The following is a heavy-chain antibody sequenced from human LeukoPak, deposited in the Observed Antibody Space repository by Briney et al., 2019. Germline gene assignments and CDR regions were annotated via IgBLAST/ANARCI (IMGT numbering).Heavy chain of an antibody. CDR1: GFTFSSSW. V-gene: IGHV3-7*01. Sequence: GGSLRLSCATSGFTFSSSWMSWVRQAPGKGLECVANIKEDGREKYYVDSVKGRFTISRDNAKNSLYLQMSSLRAEDTAVYYRARGLLVYDFWSGYYYYYGMDVWGQGTTVTVSS. J-gene: IGHJ6*02. CDR2: IKEDGREK. CDR3: ARGLLVYDFWSGYYYYYGMDV. D-gene: IGHD3-3*01.